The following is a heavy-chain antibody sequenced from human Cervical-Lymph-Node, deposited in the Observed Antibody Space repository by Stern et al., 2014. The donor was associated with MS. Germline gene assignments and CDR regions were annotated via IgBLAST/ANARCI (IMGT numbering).Heavy chain of an antibody. CDR1: GFSLNTSGMC. V-gene: IGHV2-70*11. CDR3: ARTRFSSGWYYFDY. D-gene: IGHD6-19*01. J-gene: IGHJ4*02. Sequence: ESGPALVRPSQTLTLTCTFSGFSLNTSGMCVAWLRQPPGKALEWLARIDWDDDKYYNTSLKTRLTISKDPSKNQVVLTMANMDPVDTATYYCARTRFSSGWYYFDYWGQGTLVTVSS. CDR2: IDWDDDK.